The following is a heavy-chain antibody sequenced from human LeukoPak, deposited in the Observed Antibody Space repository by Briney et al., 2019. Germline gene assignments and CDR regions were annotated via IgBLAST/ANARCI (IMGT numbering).Heavy chain of an antibody. CDR2: ISYDGSNK. Sequence: PGRSLRLSCAASGFTFSSYAMHWVRQAPGKGLEWVAVISYDGSNKYYADSVKGRFTISRDNSKNTLYLQMNSLRAEDTAVYYCARLDYYDSSNFDYWGHGTLVTVSS. CDR1: GFTFSSYA. J-gene: IGHJ4*01. D-gene: IGHD3-22*01. CDR3: ARLDYYDSSNFDY. V-gene: IGHV3-30-3*01.